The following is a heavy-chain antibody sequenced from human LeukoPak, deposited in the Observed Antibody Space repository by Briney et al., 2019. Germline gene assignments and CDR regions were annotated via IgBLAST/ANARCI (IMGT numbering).Heavy chain of an antibody. CDR1: GFTFSSYS. J-gene: IGHJ4*02. CDR3: ARDLVAGGFDY. V-gene: IGHV3-21*01. D-gene: IGHD2-15*01. CDR2: ISSSSSYI. Sequence: GGSLRLSCAASGFTFSSYSMNWVRQDPGKGLEWVSSISSSSSYIYYADSVKGRFTISRDNAKNSLYLQMNSLRAEDTAVYYCARDLVAGGFDYWGQGTLVTVSS.